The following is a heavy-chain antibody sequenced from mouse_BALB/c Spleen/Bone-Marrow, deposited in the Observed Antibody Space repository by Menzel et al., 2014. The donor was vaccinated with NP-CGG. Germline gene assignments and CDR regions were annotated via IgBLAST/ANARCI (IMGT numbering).Heavy chain of an antibody. Sequence: LQQSGSELVRPGASVKLSCKASGYTFTSYWMHWVKRRPGQGLEWIGNIYPGSGSTNYDEKFKNKATLTVDTSSSTAYMQLSSLTSEDSAVYYCTRSPITTVVAETMDYWGQGTPVTVSS. V-gene: IGHV1S22*01. J-gene: IGHJ4*01. D-gene: IGHD1-1*01. CDR3: TRSPITTVVAETMDY. CDR2: IYPGSGST. CDR1: GYTFTSYW.